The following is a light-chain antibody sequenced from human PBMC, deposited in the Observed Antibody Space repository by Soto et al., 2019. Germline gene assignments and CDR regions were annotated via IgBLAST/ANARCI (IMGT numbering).Light chain of an antibody. CDR3: STGDTSLSGWV. V-gene: IGLV1-51*01. Sequence: QSVLTQPPSVSAAPGQTVTISCSGSSSNIGSNYVSWYQQLPGTAPKLLIYDNDKRPSGTPDRFSGSKTGTSATLAITGVQTGDEADYHCSTGDTSLSGWVFGGGTKVTVL. CDR1: SSNIGSNY. CDR2: DND. J-gene: IGLJ3*02.